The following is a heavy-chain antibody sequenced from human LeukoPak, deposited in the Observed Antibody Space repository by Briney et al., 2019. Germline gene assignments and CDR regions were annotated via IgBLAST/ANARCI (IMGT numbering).Heavy chain of an antibody. CDR2: ISYDGSNK. J-gene: IGHJ4*02. D-gene: IGHD4-23*01. CDR1: GFTFSSYA. CDR3: AKRSDYGGNWNYFDY. Sequence: GRSLRLSCAASGFTFSSYAMHWVRQAPGKGLEWVAVISYDGSNKYYADSVKGRFTISRDNSKNTLYLQMNSLRAEDTAVYYCAKRSDYGGNWNYFDYWGQGTPVTVSS. V-gene: IGHV3-30-3*02.